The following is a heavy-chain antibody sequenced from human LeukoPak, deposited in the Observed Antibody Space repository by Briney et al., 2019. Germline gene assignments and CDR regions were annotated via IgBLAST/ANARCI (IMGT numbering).Heavy chain of an antibody. J-gene: IGHJ4*02. V-gene: IGHV3-72*01. CDR1: GFTFSDHY. CDR3: AKGGRLWFGEFDY. Sequence: HPGGSLRLSCAASGFTFSDHYMDWVRQAPGKGLEWVGRTRNKANSYTTEYAASVKGRFTISRDDSENSLSLQMNSLKTEDTAVYYCAKGGRLWFGEFDYWGQGTLVTVSS. CDR2: TRNKANSYTT. D-gene: IGHD3-10*01.